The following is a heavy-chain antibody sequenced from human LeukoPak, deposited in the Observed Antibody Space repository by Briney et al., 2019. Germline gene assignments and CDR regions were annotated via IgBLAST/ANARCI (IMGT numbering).Heavy chain of an antibody. V-gene: IGHV3-64*01. CDR2: ISSNGGST. J-gene: IGHJ3*02. CDR3: ARSPFIVVVPAPPVDI. D-gene: IGHD2-2*01. Sequence: GGSLRLSCAASGFTFSSYAMHWVRQAPGKGLEYVSAISSNGGSTYYANSVKGRFTISRDNSKNTLCLQMGSLRAEDMAVYYCARSPFIVVVPAPPVDIWGQGTMVTVSS. CDR1: GFTFSSYA.